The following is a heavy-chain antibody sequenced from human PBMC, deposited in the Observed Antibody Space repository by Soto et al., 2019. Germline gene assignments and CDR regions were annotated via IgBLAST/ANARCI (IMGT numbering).Heavy chain of an antibody. J-gene: IGHJ4*02. CDR2: IYSSGST. D-gene: IGHD5-18*01. Sequence: ASETLSLTCTVSGGSISNYYWNWIRQSPGKGLEWIGYIYSSGSTHYNPSLQNRVTISIDTSKNQVSLKVNSVTAADTAVYYCARDHPHSYGVYCFDYWGQGTPVTVSS. V-gene: IGHV4-59*01. CDR1: GGSISNYY. CDR3: ARDHPHSYGVYCFDY.